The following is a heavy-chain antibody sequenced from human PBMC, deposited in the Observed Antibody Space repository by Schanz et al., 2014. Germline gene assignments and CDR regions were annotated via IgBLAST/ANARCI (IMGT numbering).Heavy chain of an antibody. Sequence: EVQLVESGGGLVEPGGSLRLSCAASEFTFSTDAMSWVRQAPGKGLEYISAISNNGDSTYYADSVKDRFTISRDNSKNTLFLQMSSLRVDDMAVYYCGRAGTGMAGWYFELWGRGTLVTVSS. CDR1: EFTFSTDA. J-gene: IGHJ2*01. D-gene: IGHD5-18*01. CDR3: GRAGTGMAGWYFEL. CDR2: ISNNGDST. V-gene: IGHV3-64D*06.